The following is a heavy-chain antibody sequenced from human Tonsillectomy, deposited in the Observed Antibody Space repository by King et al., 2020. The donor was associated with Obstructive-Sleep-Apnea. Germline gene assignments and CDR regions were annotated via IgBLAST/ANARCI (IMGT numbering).Heavy chain of an antibody. D-gene: IGHD3-22*01. CDR3: SRGPADYYDSKNYRTWYFDL. CDR1: GFSLRNYA. CDR2: ISSNGGAT. Sequence: VQLVESGGGLVQPGGSLRLSCAVSGFSLRNYAVHWVRQAPGKGLEHVSAISSNGGATFYGDSVKGRFTISRETSKDTVYLQVGSLRADDMAGYYCSRGPADYYDSKNYRTWYFDLWGRGTLVTLSS. J-gene: IGHJ2*01. V-gene: IGHV3-64*07.